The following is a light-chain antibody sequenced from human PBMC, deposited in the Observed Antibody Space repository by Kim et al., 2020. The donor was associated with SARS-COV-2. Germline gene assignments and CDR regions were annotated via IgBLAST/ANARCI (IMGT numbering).Light chain of an antibody. V-gene: IGLV1-40*01. CDR3: QSYDSSLSGSV. J-gene: IGLJ2*01. CDR1: SSNTGAGYD. CDR2: GNS. Sequence: RVTISCTGSSSNTGAGYDVHWYQQLPGTAPKLLIYGNSNRPSGVPDRFSGSKSGTSASLAITGLQADDEADYYCQSYDSSLSGSVFGGGTQLTVL.